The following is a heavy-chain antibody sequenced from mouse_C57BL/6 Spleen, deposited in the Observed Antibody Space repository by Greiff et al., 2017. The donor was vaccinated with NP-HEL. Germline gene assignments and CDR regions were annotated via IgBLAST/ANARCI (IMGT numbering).Heavy chain of an antibody. CDR2: IDPSDSET. CDR3: AREDSSGPCAY. J-gene: IGHJ3*01. Sequence: QVQLQQPGAELVRPGSSVKLSCKASGYTFTSYWMHWVKQRPIQGLEWIGNIDPSDSETHYNQKFKDKATLTVDKSSSTAYVQLSSLTSEDSAVYYCAREDSSGPCAYWGQGTLVTVSA. D-gene: IGHD3-2*02. V-gene: IGHV1-52*01. CDR1: GYTFTSYW.